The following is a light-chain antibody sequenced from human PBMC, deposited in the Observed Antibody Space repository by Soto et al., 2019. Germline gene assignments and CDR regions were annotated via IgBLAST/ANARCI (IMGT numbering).Light chain of an antibody. J-gene: IGLJ2*01. CDR3: VTWDTSLTTTVL. CDR1: SSNIETNF. V-gene: IGLV1-51*01. CDR2: DNN. Sequence: QSVLTQPPSVSAAPGQKVILSCSGSSSNIETNFVSWYQQLPGTAPKLLIFDNNKRPSGIPDRFSGSKSGTSATLGITGLQTGDEADYYCVTWDTSLTTTVLFGGGTKLTVL.